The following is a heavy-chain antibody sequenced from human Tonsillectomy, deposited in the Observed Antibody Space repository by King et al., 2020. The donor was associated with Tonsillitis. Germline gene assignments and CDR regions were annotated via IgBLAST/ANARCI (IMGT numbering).Heavy chain of an antibody. CDR2: ITSSSNYI. CDR1: GFTFSSYS. Sequence: VQLVQSGGGLVKPGGSLRLSCAASGFTFSSYSLHWVRQAPGKGLEWLSSITSSSNYIYYADSMEGRCTISRDNAKNSLYLQMNNPRAEDTAMYYCARVWVVRGVGAYDIWGQGTMVTVSS. J-gene: IGHJ3*02. CDR3: ARVWVVRGVGAYDI. D-gene: IGHD3-10*01. V-gene: IGHV3-21*01.